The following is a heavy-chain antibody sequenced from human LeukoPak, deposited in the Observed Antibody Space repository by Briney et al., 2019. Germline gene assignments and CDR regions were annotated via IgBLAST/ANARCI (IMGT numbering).Heavy chain of an antibody. V-gene: IGHV3-23*01. CDR2: ISGSGGST. CDR1: GFTFSSYA. J-gene: IGHJ4*02. CDR3: AKHSTWFGEFNHLDY. Sequence: QSGGSLRLSCAASGFTFSSYAMSWVRQAPGKGLEWVSAISGSGGSTYYADSVKGRFTISRDNSKNTLYLQMNSLRAEDTAVYYCAKHSTWFGEFNHLDYWGQGTLVTVSS. D-gene: IGHD3-10*01.